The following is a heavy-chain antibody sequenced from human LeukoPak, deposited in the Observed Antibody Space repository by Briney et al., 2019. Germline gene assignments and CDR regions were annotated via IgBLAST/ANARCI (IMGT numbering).Heavy chain of an antibody. D-gene: IGHD6-13*01. CDR1: GFIFSASS. CDR3: ARSSSVWWYFDQ. V-gene: IGHV3-21*01. Sequence: PGGSLRLSCAPSGFIFSASSMNWVRQAPGKGLEWVSSITSSSDNINYADSVKGRFTISRDNAKNSLYLQMNSLRAEDTAVYYCARSSSVWWYFDQWGQGTLVTVSS. CDR2: ITSSSDNI. J-gene: IGHJ4*02.